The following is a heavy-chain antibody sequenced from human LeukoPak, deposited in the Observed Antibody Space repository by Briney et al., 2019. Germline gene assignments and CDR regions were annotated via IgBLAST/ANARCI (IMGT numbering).Heavy chain of an antibody. Sequence: GGSLRLSCAASGFTFSSYGMHWVRQAPGKGLEWVAVISYDGSNKYYADSVKGRFTISRDNSKNTPYLQMNSLRAEDTAVYYCAKSGGGYGDYFTDYWGQGTLVTVSS. CDR3: AKSGGGYGDYFTDY. V-gene: IGHV3-30*18. CDR2: ISYDGSNK. J-gene: IGHJ4*02. CDR1: GFTFSSYG. D-gene: IGHD4-17*01.